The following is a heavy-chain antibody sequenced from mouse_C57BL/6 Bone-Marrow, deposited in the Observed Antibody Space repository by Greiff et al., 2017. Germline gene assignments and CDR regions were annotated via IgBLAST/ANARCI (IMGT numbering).Heavy chain of an antibody. D-gene: IGHD1-1*02. CDR2: FHPYNDDT. CDR3: ARGGTYGGNSMDY. V-gene: IGHV1-47*01. Sequence: VQLQQSGAELVKPGASVTMSCKASGYTFTTYPIEWMKQNHGKSLEWIGNFHPYNDDTKYTEKFKGKATLTVATSSSTVYLVLSRFTSDASAVXSCARGGTYGGNSMDYWGQGTTLTVSS. CDR1: GYTFTTYP. J-gene: IGHJ2*01.